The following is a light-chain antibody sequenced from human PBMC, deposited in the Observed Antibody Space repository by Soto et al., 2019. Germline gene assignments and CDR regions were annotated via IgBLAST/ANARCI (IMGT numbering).Light chain of an antibody. J-gene: IGLJ3*02. V-gene: IGLV1-40*01. Sequence: QSALTQPPSVSGAPGQRVTISCTGSSSNIGAGYDVHWYQPLPGTAPKLLIYGNSNRPSGVPDRFSGSKSVTSASLAITGLEPEDEADHYCQSYDSSRSGSVFRGGTKLTVL. CDR2: GNS. CDR1: SSNIGAGYD. CDR3: QSYDSSRSGSV.